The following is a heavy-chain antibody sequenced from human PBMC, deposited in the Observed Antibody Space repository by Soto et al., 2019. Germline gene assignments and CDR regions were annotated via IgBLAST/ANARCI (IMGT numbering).Heavy chain of an antibody. D-gene: IGHD4-17*01. CDR2: IYYSGST. J-gene: IGHJ6*03. CDR1: GGSISSGGYY. V-gene: IGHV4-31*03. Sequence: SETLSLTCTVSGGSISSGGYYWSWIRQHPGKGLEWIGYIYYSGSTYYNPSLKSRVTISVDTSKNQFSLKLSSVTAADTAVYYCARDSPEDNDYGGPEGYYYYYMDVWGKGTTVTLSS. CDR3: ARDSPEDNDYGGPEGYYYYYMDV.